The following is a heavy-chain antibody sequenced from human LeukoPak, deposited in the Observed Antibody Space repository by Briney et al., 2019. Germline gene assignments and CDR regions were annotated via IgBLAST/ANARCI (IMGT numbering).Heavy chain of an antibody. CDR2: ISGSGGST. CDR3: ARAKYSGTYYDY. D-gene: IGHD1-26*01. CDR1: GFTFSSYA. J-gene: IGHJ4*02. V-gene: IGHV3-23*01. Sequence: PGGSLRLSCAASGFTFSSYAMSWVRQAPGKGLEWVSAISGSGGSTYYADSVKGRFTISRDNSRNTLYLQMNSLRAEDTAVYYCARAKYSGTYYDYWGQGTLVTVSS.